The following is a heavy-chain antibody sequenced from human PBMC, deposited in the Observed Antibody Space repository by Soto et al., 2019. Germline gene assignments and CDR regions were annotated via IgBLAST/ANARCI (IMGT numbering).Heavy chain of an antibody. D-gene: IGHD3-16*02. CDR2: IKQDGSEK. CDR1: GFTFSSHW. V-gene: IGHV3-7*01. CDR3: ARVYYDYSWGSYPLVY. Sequence: EVQLVESGGGLVQPGGSLRLSCAASGFTFSSHWMSWVRQAPGKGLEWLASIKQDGSEKHYVDSVKGRFTISRDNAKNSLYLQMNSLRVEDTAVYYCARVYYDYSWGSYPLVYWGQGTLVTVSS. J-gene: IGHJ4*02.